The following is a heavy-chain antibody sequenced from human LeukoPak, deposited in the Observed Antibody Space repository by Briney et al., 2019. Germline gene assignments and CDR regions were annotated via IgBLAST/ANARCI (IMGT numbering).Heavy chain of an antibody. Sequence: ASVKVSCKASGYTFTSYDINWVRQATGQGLEWMGWMNPNSGNTGYAQKFQGRVTMTRNTSISTAYMELSSLRSEDTAVYYCARDLKSWLVLGGGWFDPWGQGTLVTVS. D-gene: IGHD6-19*01. V-gene: IGHV1-8*01. CDR2: MNPNSGNT. CDR1: GYTFTSYD. J-gene: IGHJ5*02. CDR3: ARDLKSWLVLGGGWFDP.